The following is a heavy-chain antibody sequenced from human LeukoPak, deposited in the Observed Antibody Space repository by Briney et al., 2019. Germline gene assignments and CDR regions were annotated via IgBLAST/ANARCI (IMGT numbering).Heavy chain of an antibody. D-gene: IGHD3-22*01. CDR3: AREAGYDSSGYYPYWYFDL. CDR1: GYMFSSYD. CDR2: ISSSSSTI. J-gene: IGHJ2*01. Sequence: GGSLRLSCAASGYMFSSYDMSWVRQAPGKGLEWVSYISSSSSTIYYADSVKGRFTISRDNAKNSLYLQMNSLRAEDTAVYYCAREAGYDSSGYYPYWYFDLWGRGTLVTVSS. V-gene: IGHV3-48*01.